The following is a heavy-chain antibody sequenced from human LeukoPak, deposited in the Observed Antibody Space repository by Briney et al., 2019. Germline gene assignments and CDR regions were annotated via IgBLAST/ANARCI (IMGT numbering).Heavy chain of an antibody. J-gene: IGHJ3*02. D-gene: IGHD4-17*01. CDR2: ISGSGGNT. CDR3: ARNQDYGVYNSVGAFDI. CDR1: GFTFSSYV. V-gene: IGHV3-23*01. Sequence: SGGSLRLSCAASGFTFSSYVMSWVRQAPGKGLEWVSAISGSGGNTYYADSVKGRFTISRDNSKNTLYLQMNSLSAEDTAVYYCARNQDYGVYNSVGAFDIWGQGTMVTVSS.